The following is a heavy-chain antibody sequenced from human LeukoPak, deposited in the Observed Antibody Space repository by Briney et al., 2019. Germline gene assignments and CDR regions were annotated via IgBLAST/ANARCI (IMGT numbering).Heavy chain of an antibody. CDR3: ARWYCSSTSCYAGAFDM. CDR1: GYTFTNYG. J-gene: IGHJ3*02. CDR2: ISPYNDYT. V-gene: IGHV1-18*04. D-gene: IGHD2-2*01. Sequence: ASVKVSCKASGYTFTNYGISWVRQAPGQGLEWMGWISPYNDYTNYAQKLQGRVTMTTDTSTSTGYMELRSLRSDDTAVYYCARWYCSSTSCYAGAFDMWGQGTMVTVS.